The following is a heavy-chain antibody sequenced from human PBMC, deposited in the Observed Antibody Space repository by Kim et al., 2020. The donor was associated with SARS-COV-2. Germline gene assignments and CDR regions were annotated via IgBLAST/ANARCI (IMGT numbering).Heavy chain of an antibody. CDR1: GFTFSSYW. CDR2: IKQDGSEK. V-gene: IGHV3-7*03. Sequence: GGSLRLSCAASGFTFSSYWMSWVRQAPGKGLEWVANIKQDGSEKYYVDSVKGRFTISRDNAKNSLYLQMNSLRAEDTAVYYCARDGARFNTMEPSDCWGQGTLVTVSS. CDR3: ARDGARFNTMEPSDC. J-gene: IGHJ4*02. D-gene: IGHD3-10*01.